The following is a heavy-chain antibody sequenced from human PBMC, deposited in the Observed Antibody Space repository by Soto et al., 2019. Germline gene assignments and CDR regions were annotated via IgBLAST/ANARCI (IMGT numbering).Heavy chain of an antibody. V-gene: IGHV3-66*01. D-gene: IGHD3-16*01. CDR1: GITVSTNY. J-gene: IGHJ4*02. CDR2: IYSGVTT. CDR3: ARGHWVSAYGAGAYFDY. Sequence: GGSLRLSCAASGITVSTNYMSWVRQAPGMGLEWVSVIYSGVTTHYADSVKGRFTISRDNSKNTLYLHMSSLRAEDTAVYYCARGHWVSAYGAGAYFDYWGQGTLVTVSS.